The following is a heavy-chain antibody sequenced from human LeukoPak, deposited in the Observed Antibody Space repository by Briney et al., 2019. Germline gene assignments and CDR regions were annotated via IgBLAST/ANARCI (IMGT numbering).Heavy chain of an antibody. J-gene: IGHJ4*02. CDR2: INPNSGGT. D-gene: IGHD3-22*01. Sequence: ASVKVSCKASGYTFTGYYMHWVRQAPGQGLEWMGRINPNSGGTNYAQKFQGRVTMTRDTSISTAYMELSRLRSDDTAVYYCARDLSNYYDSSGYYTPPIDYWGQGTLVTVSS. V-gene: IGHV1-2*06. CDR1: GYTFTGYY. CDR3: ARDLSNYYDSSGYYTPPIDY.